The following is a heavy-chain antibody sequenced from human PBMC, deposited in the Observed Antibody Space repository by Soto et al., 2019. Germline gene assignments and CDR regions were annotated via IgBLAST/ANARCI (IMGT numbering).Heavy chain of an antibody. V-gene: IGHV3-74*01. CDR3: GSTNLFCCSTSCYHYYYYYYMDV. J-gene: IGHJ6*03. Sequence: PGGSLRLSCAASGFTFSSYWMHWVRQAPGKGLVWVSRINSDGSSTSYADSVKGRFTISRDNVKNTLYLQMNSLRAEDTAVYYWGSTNLFCCSTSCYHYYYYYYMDVWGKGTTVTVSS. CDR2: INSDGSST. D-gene: IGHD2-2*01. CDR1: GFTFSSYW.